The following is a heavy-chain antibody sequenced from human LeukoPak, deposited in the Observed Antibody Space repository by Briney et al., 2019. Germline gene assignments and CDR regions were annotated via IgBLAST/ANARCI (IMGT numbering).Heavy chain of an antibody. CDR1: GFTFRSYW. CDR2: IKEDGSEK. V-gene: IGHV3-7*03. J-gene: IGHJ4*02. D-gene: IGHD1-1*01. CDR3: AKATGTFYYFDY. Sequence: PGGSLRLSCVVSGFTFRSYWMSWVRQAPGKGLEWVANIKEDGSEKYYVDSVKGRFTISRDNAKNSLYLQMNSLRAEDTAVYYCAKATGTFYYFDYWGQGTLVTVSS.